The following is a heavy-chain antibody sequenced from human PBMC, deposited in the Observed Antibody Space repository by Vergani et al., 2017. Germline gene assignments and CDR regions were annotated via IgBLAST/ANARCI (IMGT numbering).Heavy chain of an antibody. Sequence: EVQLVESGGGLVQPGGSLRLSCAASGFTFDDYAMHWVRQAPGKGLEWVSLISWDGGSTYYADSVKGRFTISRDNSKNSLYLQMNSLRAEDTALYYCATYCSSTSCPFDYWGQGTLVTVSS. CDR3: ATYCSSTSCPFDY. CDR1: GFTFDDYA. CDR2: ISWDGGST. V-gene: IGHV3-43D*04. J-gene: IGHJ4*02. D-gene: IGHD2-2*01.